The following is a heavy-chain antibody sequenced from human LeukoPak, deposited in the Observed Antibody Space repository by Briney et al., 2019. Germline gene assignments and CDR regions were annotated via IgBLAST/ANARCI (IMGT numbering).Heavy chain of an antibody. J-gene: IGHJ4*02. D-gene: IGHD3/OR15-3a*01. CDR3: ATKGLVIYNFDY. CDR2: INPSGGST. Sequence: GASVKVSCKASGYTFTSYYMHWVRQAPGQGLEWMGIINPSGGSTSYAQKFQGRVTMTEDTSTDTAYMELSSLRSEDTAVYYCATKGLVIYNFDYWGQGTLVTVSS. CDR1: GYTFTSYY. V-gene: IGHV1-46*01.